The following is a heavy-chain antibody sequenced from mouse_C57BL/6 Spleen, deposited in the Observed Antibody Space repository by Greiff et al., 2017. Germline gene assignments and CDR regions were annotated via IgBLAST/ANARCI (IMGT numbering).Heavy chain of an antibody. CDR1: GYAFTNYL. Sequence: QVQLKQSGAELVRPGTSVKLSCKASGYAFTNYLIEWVKQRPGQGLEWIGVINPGSGGTNYNEKFKGKATLPADKSSSTAYMPLSSLTSEDAAVYFCARGSTVATGYFDVWGTGTTVTVSS. CDR2: INPGSGGT. J-gene: IGHJ1*03. V-gene: IGHV1-54*01. CDR3: ARGSTVATGYFDV. D-gene: IGHD1-1*01.